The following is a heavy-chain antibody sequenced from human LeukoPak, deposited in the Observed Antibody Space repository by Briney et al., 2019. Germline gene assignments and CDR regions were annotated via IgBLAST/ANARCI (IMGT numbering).Heavy chain of an antibody. CDR1: GGSISSYY. CDR3: ARLVPAYSSSWHWWFDP. D-gene: IGHD6-13*01. Sequence: PETLSLTCTVSGGSISSYYWSWIRQPAGKGLEWIGRIYTSRSTNYNPSLKSRVTMSVDTSKNQFSLKLSSVTAADTAVYYCARLVPAYSSSWHWWFDPWGQGTLVTVSS. V-gene: IGHV4-4*07. CDR2: IYTSRST. J-gene: IGHJ5*02.